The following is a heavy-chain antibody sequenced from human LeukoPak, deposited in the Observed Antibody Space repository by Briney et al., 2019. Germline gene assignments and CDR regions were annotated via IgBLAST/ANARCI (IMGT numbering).Heavy chain of an antibody. J-gene: IGHJ5*02. Sequence: ASVKVSCKASGYTFTGYYMHWVRQAPGQGLEWMGWINPNSGGTDYPQHFQGRVTLTRDTSLSTVYMELSRLGSDDTDVYFCARDLEVASVNLGLDPWGQGTLVTVSS. CDR2: INPNSGGT. CDR1: GYTFTGYY. CDR3: ARDLEVASVNLGLDP. V-gene: IGHV1-2*02. D-gene: IGHD7-27*01.